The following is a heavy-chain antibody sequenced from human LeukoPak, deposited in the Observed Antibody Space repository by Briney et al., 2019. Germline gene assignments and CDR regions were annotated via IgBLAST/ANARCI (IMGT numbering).Heavy chain of an antibody. CDR1: GFTVSSNY. CDR2: MYSGGNT. J-gene: IGHJ4*02. D-gene: IGHD3-3*01. Sequence: GGSLRLSCAASGFTVSSNYMSWVRQAPGKGLEWVSVMYSGGNTYYADSVKGRFTISRDNSKNTLYLQMDSLRAEDTAVYYCARDRAWNYFDYWGQGTLVTVSS. V-gene: IGHV3-53*05. CDR3: ARDRAWNYFDY.